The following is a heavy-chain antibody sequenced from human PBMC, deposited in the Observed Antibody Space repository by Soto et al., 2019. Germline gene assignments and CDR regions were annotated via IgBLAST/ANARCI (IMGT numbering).Heavy chain of an antibody. J-gene: IGHJ6*02. CDR3: ARDSAVGSNSTEYYSYGMDV. CDR2: ISYDGSNK. CDR1: GFTFSSYA. Sequence: GGSLRLSCAASGFTFSSYAMHWVRQAPGKGLEWVAVISYDGSNKYYADSVKGRFTISRDNSKNTLYLKMNSLRAEDTAVYYCARDSAVGSNSTEYYSYGMDVWGQGITVTVS. V-gene: IGHV3-30-3*01. D-gene: IGHD1-26*01.